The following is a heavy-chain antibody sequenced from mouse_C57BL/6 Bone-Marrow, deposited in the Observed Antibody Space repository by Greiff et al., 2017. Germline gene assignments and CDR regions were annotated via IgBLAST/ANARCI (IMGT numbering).Heavy chain of an antibody. J-gene: IGHJ4*01. D-gene: IGHD1-1*01. CDR3: ARDYGSRCAMDY. CDR1: GYTFTSYW. V-gene: IGHV1-64*01. CDR2: IHPNSGST. Sequence: QVQLQQPGAELVKPGASVKLSCKASGYTFTSYWMHWVKQRPGQGLEWIGMIHPNSGSTNYNEKFKSKATLTVDKSSSTAYMQLSSLTSEDSAVYYCARDYGSRCAMDYWGQGTSVTVS.